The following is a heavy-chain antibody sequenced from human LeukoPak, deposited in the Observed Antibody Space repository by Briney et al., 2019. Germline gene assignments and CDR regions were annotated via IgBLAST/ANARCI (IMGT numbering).Heavy chain of an antibody. V-gene: IGHV4-39*01. Sequence: SETLSLTCTVPGVSITSSSYYWAWIRQSPGKGLEWIGSIYYSGSTYFNPSLKSRVTMSVDTSENQFSLKLTSVTAADTALYYCARTGRFGVASWFDPWGQGTLITVSS. CDR3: ARTGRFGVASWFDP. CDR2: IYYSGST. CDR1: GVSITSSSYY. D-gene: IGHD3-3*01. J-gene: IGHJ5*02.